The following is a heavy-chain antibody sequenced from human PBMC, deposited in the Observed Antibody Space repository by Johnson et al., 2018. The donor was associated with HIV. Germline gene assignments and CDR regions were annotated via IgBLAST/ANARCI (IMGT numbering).Heavy chain of an antibody. CDR2: ISYDGSNK. Sequence: VHLVESGGGVVQPGRSLRLSCAASGFTFSSYAMHWVRQAPGNGLEWVAVISYDGSNKYYADSVKGRFTISRDNSKNTLYLQMNSLRAEDTAVYYCARDGEWELEDAFDIWGQGTMVTVSS. V-gene: IGHV3-30*04. CDR3: ARDGEWELEDAFDI. J-gene: IGHJ3*02. D-gene: IGHD1-26*01. CDR1: GFTFSSYA.